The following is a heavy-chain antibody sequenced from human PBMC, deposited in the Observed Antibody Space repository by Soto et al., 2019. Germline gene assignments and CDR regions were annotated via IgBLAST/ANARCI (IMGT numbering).Heavy chain of an antibody. CDR1: GFTFSSYT. V-gene: IGHV3-21*01. J-gene: IGHJ4*02. CDR3: ARTSLTNSGAYYGY. CDR2: ISSSTTYI. Sequence: PGGSLRLSCAASGFTFSSYTMNWVRQAPGKGLEWVSSISSSTTYIYYADSVKGRFTISRDNAKNSLYLQMNSLRAEDTAVYYCARTSLTNSGAYYGYWGQGTLVTVSS. D-gene: IGHD1-26*01.